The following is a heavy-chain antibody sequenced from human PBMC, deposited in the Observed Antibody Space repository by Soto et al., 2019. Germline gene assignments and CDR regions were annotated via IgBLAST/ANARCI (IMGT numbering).Heavy chain of an antibody. D-gene: IGHD6-13*01. Sequence: PGGSLRLSCAASGFTFSSYAMSWVRQAPGKGLVWVSRVNNDGTDTTHADSVKGRFTISRDNAENTLYLQMNSLRAEDTAVYYCARGGLQHALDVWGQGSTVTVSS. J-gene: IGHJ6*02. CDR2: VNNDGTDT. V-gene: IGHV3-74*03. CDR3: ARGGLQHALDV. CDR1: GFTFSSYA.